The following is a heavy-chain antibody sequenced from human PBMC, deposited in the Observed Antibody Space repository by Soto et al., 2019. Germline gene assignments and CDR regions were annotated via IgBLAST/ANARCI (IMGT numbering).Heavy chain of an antibody. D-gene: IGHD5-12*01. Sequence: SETLSLTCAVYGGSFSGYYWSWIRQPPGKGLEWIGEINHSGSTNYNPSLKSRVTISVDTSKNQFSLKLSSVTAADTAVYYCARFGGEMATYYYGMDVWGQVTTVTVSS. J-gene: IGHJ6*02. CDR3: ARFGGEMATYYYGMDV. V-gene: IGHV4-34*01. CDR1: GGSFSGYY. CDR2: INHSGST.